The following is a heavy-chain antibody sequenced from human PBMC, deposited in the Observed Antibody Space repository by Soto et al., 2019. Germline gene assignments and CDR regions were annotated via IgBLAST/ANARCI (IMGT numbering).Heavy chain of an antibody. CDR1: GGSLSSGDYY. J-gene: IGHJ4*02. V-gene: IGHV4-30-4*08. CDR3: ARDRDNYDRDGYYYFFDF. CDR2: IFYSGST. Sequence: QVQLQESGPGLVKPSQTLSLTCTVSGGSLSSGDYYWNWVRQRPGKGLEWIGNIFYSGSTYYNPSLMSRLTVAGDTSKNPFSLRLVSGAAGDTAVYFCARDRDNYDRDGYYYFFDFWGQGTLGTVSS. D-gene: IGHD3-22*01.